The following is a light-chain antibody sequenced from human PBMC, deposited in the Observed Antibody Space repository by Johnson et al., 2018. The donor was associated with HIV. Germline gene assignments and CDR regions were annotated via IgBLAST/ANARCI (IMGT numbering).Light chain of an antibody. V-gene: IGLV1-51*01. CDR2: DNN. J-gene: IGLJ1*01. CDR3: GTWDSSLSAEV. Sequence: QPVLTQPPSVSAAPGQKVTISCSGSSSNIGNNYVSWYQQLPGTAPKLLIYDNNKRPSGIPDRFSGSKSGTSATLGITGLQTGDEADYYCGTWDSSLSAEVVGTGTNVTVL. CDR1: SSNIGNNY.